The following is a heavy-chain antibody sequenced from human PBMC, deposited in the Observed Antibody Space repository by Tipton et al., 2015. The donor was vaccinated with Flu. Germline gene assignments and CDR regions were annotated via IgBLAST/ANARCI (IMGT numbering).Heavy chain of an antibody. CDR3: ARYPQSNYHWFGP. V-gene: IGHV4-39*07. CDR1: GGSISSSRYY. Sequence: TLSLTCTVSGGSISSSRYYWGWIRQPPGKGLEWIGSTYHSGTAYYNPSLKSRVTISVDKSKNQISPKLSSVTAADTAVYYCARYPQSNYHWFGPWGQGALVTVSS. J-gene: IGHJ5*02. D-gene: IGHD4-11*01. CDR2: TYHSGTA.